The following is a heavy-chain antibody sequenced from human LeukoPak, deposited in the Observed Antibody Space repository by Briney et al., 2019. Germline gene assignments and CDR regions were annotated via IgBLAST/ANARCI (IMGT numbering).Heavy chain of an antibody. D-gene: IGHD2-2*01. CDR1: GFTFSSYW. V-gene: IGHV3-74*01. CDR3: ARYCSSHHCYLGVEEYFHP. J-gene: IGHJ1*01. Sequence: GGSLRLSCAASGFTFSSYWMHWVRQAPGKGLVWVSRINSDGSSTSYADSVKGRFTISRDNAKNSVYLQMNSLRVEDTAVYYCARYCSSHHCYLGVEEYFHPWGQGNLVTVSS. CDR2: INSDGSST.